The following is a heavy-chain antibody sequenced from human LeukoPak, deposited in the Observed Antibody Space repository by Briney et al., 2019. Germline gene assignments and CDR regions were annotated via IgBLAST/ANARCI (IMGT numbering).Heavy chain of an antibody. D-gene: IGHD4-17*01. V-gene: IGHV3-21*01. CDR3: AIQSVTTDLLFWFDP. CDR2: ISSSSSYI. J-gene: IGHJ5*02. CDR1: GFTFSSYS. Sequence: PGGSLRLSCAASGFTFSSYSMNWVRQAPGKGREWVSSISSSSSYIYYADSVKGRFTISRDNAKNSLYLQMNSLRAEDTAVYYCAIQSVTTDLLFWFDPWGQATLVTVSS.